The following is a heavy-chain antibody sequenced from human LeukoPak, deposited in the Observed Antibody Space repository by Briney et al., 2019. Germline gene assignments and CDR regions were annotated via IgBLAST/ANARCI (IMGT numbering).Heavy chain of an antibody. Sequence: SETLSLTCAVSGGSISSGGYSWSWIRQPPGKGLEWIGYIYHSGSTYYNPSLKSRVTISVDRSRNQFSLKLSSVTAADTAVYYCARLGVRGVIDYWGQGTLVTVSS. V-gene: IGHV4-30-2*01. CDR1: GGSISSGGYS. CDR3: ARLGVRGVIDY. CDR2: IYHSGST. D-gene: IGHD3-10*01. J-gene: IGHJ4*02.